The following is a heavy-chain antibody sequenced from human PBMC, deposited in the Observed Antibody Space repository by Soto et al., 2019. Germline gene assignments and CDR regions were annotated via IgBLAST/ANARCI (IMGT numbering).Heavy chain of an antibody. D-gene: IGHD5-18*01. Sequence: SETLSLTCTVSGGSISSYYWSWIRQPPGKGLEWIGYIYYSGSTNYNPSLKSRVTISVDTSKNQFSLKLSSVTAADTAVYYCARARRYSYGYRYYYYYGMDVWGQGTTVTVSS. CDR1: GGSISSYY. CDR2: IYYSGST. CDR3: ARARRYSYGYRYYYYYGMDV. V-gene: IGHV4-59*01. J-gene: IGHJ6*02.